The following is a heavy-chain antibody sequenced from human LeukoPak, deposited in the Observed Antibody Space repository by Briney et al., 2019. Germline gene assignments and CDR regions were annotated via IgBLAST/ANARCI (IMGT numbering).Heavy chain of an antibody. D-gene: IGHD3-10*01. V-gene: IGHV1-2*02. J-gene: IGHJ4*02. CDR2: ITPNSGGT. Sequence: ASVQLSCQASGYTFTDYNMHWERQAPGQGQQWKGWITPNSGGTNYAQNFQGRVIMTRDTSISTGYMEMSGLRSDDTAVYYCARVVPMVRGVIGPIPFDYWGQGTLVTVSS. CDR1: GYTFTDYN. CDR3: ARVVPMVRGVIGPIPFDY.